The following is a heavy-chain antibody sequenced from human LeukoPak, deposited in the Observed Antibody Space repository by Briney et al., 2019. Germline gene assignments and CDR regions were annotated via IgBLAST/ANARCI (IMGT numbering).Heavy chain of an antibody. Sequence: GGSLRLSCAASGFTFSSYSMNWVRQAPGKGLEWVSSISSSSSYIYYADSVKGRFTISRDDPKNTLYLQMDSLRADDTAVYHCARDDCTTPSCLTTWGQGTLVTVSS. CDR3: ARDDCTTPSCLTT. CDR2: ISSSSSYI. V-gene: IGHV3-21*01. D-gene: IGHD1-1*01. J-gene: IGHJ5*02. CDR1: GFTFSSYS.